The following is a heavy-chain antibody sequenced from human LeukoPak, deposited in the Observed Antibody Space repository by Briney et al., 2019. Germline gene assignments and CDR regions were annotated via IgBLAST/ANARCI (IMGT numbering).Heavy chain of an antibody. CDR2: IYSSWCT. CDR1: GGSIMYYY. J-gene: IGHJ4*02. CDR3: ARESGYYDRSGYFHYFDY. D-gene: IGHD3-22*01. Sequence: SETLSLTCTVSGGSIMYYYWTWIRQPAGKGLEWIGRIYSSWCTNYNPSLKSRVTMSVDTSKNQFSLKLTSVTAADTAVYYCARESGYYDRSGYFHYFDYWGQGSLVTVSS. V-gene: IGHV4-4*07.